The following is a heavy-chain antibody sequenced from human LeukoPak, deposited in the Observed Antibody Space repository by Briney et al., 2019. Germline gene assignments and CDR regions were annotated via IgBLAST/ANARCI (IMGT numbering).Heavy chain of an antibody. Sequence: ASVKVSCKASGYTFTSYYMHWVRQAPGQGLEWMGIINPSGGSTSYTQKFQGRVTMTRDMSTSTVYMELSSLRSEDTAVYYCARDYTHLVGAIYYWGQGTLVTVSS. CDR2: INPSGGST. CDR1: GYTFTSYY. D-gene: IGHD1-26*01. CDR3: ARDYTHLVGAIYY. J-gene: IGHJ4*02. V-gene: IGHV1-46*01.